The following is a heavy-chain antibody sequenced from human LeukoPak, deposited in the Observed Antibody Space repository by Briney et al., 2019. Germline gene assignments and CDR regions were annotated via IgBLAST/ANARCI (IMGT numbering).Heavy chain of an antibody. J-gene: IGHJ4*02. CDR3: ARTLSIAAAGPFDY. CDR2: INPNSGGT. Sequence: VASVKVSCKASGYTFTSYYMHWVRQAPGQGLEWMGWINPNSGGTNYAQKFQGRVTMTRDTSISTAYMELSRLRSDDTAVYYCARTLSIAAAGPFDYWGQGTLVTVSS. D-gene: IGHD6-13*01. V-gene: IGHV1-2*02. CDR1: GYTFTSYY.